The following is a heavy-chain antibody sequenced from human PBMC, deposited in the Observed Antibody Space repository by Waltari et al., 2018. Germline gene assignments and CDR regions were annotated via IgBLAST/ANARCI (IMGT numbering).Heavy chain of an antibody. J-gene: IGHJ4*02. CDR3: ASSSFCSSTTCYLGY. V-gene: IGHV1-18*01. CDR2: IGAYNGNT. D-gene: IGHD2-2*01. CDR1: GYTFSSYG. Sequence: QVRLVQSAAEVKKPGASVQVSCTASGYTFSSYGISWVRQAPGQGLEWMGWIGAYNGNTDYAQKFRGRVTLTTDRSTNTAYMELRSLRSDDTAFYYCASSSFCSSTTCYLGYWGQGTLVTVSS.